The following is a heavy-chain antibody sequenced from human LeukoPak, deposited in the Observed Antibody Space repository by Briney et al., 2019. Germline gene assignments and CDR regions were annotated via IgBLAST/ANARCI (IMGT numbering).Heavy chain of an antibody. CDR1: GFTFDDSV. D-gene: IGHD3-16*02. J-gene: IGHJ4*02. CDR2: INWNGGST. Sequence: GGSRRLSCAASGFTFDDSVMSWVRQAPGKGLEWVSGINWNGGSTGYADSVKGRFTISRDNAKNSLYLQMSSLRAEDTALYYCARDWFTRLGELSPDRAFDYWGQGTLVTVSS. CDR3: ARDWFTRLGELSPDRAFDY. V-gene: IGHV3-20*04.